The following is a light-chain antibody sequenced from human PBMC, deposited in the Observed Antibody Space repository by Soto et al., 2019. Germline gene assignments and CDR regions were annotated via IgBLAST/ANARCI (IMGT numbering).Light chain of an antibody. J-gene: IGKJ5*01. CDR1: QSVTTR. Sequence: IVLTESPVNLSLSPGGRVTLSCRASQSVTTRLAWYQHKPGQAPRLLMSGASSRATGIPDRFSGSGSATDFTLTISRLEPEDFALDYCQHYGRSPMTFGQGTRLEIK. CDR3: QHYGRSPMT. V-gene: IGKV3-20*01. CDR2: GAS.